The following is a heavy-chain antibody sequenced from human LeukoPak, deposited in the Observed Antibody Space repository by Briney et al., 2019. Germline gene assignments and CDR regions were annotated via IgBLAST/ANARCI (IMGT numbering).Heavy chain of an antibody. Sequence: SETLSLTCTVSGGSISSYYWSWIRQPPGKGLEWIGYIYYSGSTNYNPSLKSRVTISVDTSKNQFSLKLSSVTAADTAVYYCARRNYASSWYPYYYYYGMDVWGQGTTVTVSS. CDR2: IYYSGST. J-gene: IGHJ6*02. CDR3: ARRNYASSWYPYYYYYGMDV. D-gene: IGHD6-13*01. CDR1: GGSISSYY. V-gene: IGHV4-59*08.